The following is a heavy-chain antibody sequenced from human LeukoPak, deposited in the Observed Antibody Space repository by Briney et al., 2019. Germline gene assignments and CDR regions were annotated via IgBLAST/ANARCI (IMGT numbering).Heavy chain of an antibody. V-gene: IGHV1-8*02. CDR1: GYTFTGYY. D-gene: IGHD6-19*01. CDR2: MNPNSGNT. Sequence: GASVKVSCKASGYTFTGYYMHWVRQAPGQGLEWMGWMNPNSGNTGYAQKFQGRVTMTRSTSISTAYMELSSLRSEDTAVYYCARGPGYSSGWYEYWFDPWGQGTLVTVSS. CDR3: ARGPGYSSGWYEYWFDP. J-gene: IGHJ5*02.